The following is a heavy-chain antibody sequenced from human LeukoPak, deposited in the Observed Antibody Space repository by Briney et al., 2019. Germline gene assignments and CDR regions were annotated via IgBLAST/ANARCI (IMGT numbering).Heavy chain of an antibody. CDR2: INHSGST. J-gene: IGHJ6*03. CDR1: GGSFSGYY. V-gene: IGHV4-34*01. CDR3: ARDRAEGYYYYMDV. Sequence: PSETLSLTCAVYGGSFSGYYWSWIRQPPGKGLEWIGEINHSGSTNYSPSLKSRVTISVDTSKNQFSLKLSSVTAADTAVYYCARDRAEGYYYYMDVWGKGTTVTVPS. D-gene: IGHD1-14*01.